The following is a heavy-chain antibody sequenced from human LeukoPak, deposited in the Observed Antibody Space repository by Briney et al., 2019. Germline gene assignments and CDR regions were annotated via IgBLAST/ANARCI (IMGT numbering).Heavy chain of an antibody. Sequence: GSLRLSCSASGFTFSSYRMHWVRQAPGKGLVWVSRINSDGSSTSYADSVKGRFTISRDNAKNTLYLQMNSLRAEDTAVYYCARGIVLRYYYYGMDVWGQGTTVTVSS. CDR2: INSDGSST. V-gene: IGHV3-74*01. D-gene: IGHD2-8*02. CDR1: GFTFSSYR. CDR3: ARGIVLRYYYYGMDV. J-gene: IGHJ6*02.